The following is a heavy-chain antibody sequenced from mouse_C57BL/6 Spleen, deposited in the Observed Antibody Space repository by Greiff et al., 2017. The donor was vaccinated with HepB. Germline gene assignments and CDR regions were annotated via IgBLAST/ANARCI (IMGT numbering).Heavy chain of an antibody. J-gene: IGHJ2*01. Sequence: EVQLQQSGPELVKPGASVKMSCKASGYTFTDYNMHWVKQSHGKSLEWIGYINPNNGGTSYNQKFKGKATLTVNKSSSTAYMELRSLTSEDSAVYYCASYDYDDQGYFDYWGQGTTLTVSS. CDR1: GYTFTDYN. CDR2: INPNNGGT. CDR3: ASYDYDDQGYFDY. D-gene: IGHD2-4*01. V-gene: IGHV1-22*01.